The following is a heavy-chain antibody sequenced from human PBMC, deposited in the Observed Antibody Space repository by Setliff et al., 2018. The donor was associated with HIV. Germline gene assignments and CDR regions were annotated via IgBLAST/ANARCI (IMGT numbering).Heavy chain of an antibody. J-gene: IGHJ4*02. Sequence: GSLRLPCAASGFTFTNFEFNWVRQAPGKGLEWISYINTTSSPIYYADSVKGRFTISRDNAKNTLYLQMNSLRAEDTAVYYCALAGRAVYYWGQGTLVTVSS. CDR1: GFTFTNFE. V-gene: IGHV3-48*03. CDR2: INTTSSPI. CDR3: ALAGRAVYY. D-gene: IGHD6-19*01.